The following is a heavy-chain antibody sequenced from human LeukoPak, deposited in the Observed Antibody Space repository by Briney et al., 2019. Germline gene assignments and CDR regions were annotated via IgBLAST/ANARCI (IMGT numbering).Heavy chain of an antibody. Sequence: GGSLRLSCAASGFTFSSYAMSWVRQAPGKGLEWVSAISGSGGSTYYADSVKGRFTISRDNSKSTLYLQMNSLRAEDTAVYYCAKDSPDYGDNLMDVWGQGTTVTVSS. V-gene: IGHV3-23*01. D-gene: IGHD4-23*01. CDR3: AKDSPDYGDNLMDV. J-gene: IGHJ6*02. CDR2: ISGSGGST. CDR1: GFTFSSYA.